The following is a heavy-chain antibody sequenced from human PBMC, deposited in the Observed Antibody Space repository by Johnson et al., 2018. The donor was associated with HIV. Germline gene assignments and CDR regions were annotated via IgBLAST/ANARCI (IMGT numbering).Heavy chain of an antibody. CDR1: GFTFSSYW. CDR3: TRCRGFGGPGSPGAFDM. V-gene: IGHV3-74*02. Sequence: EVLLLESGGGVVQPGRSQRLSCAASGFTFSSYWMHWVRQAPGKGLVWVSRINSDGRSTSYADSVKGRFTISRDNSKNTLYLQMSSLRAVDTALYYCTRCRGFGGPGSPGAFDMWGQGTMVTVSS. D-gene: IGHD3-10*01. J-gene: IGHJ3*02. CDR2: INSDGRST.